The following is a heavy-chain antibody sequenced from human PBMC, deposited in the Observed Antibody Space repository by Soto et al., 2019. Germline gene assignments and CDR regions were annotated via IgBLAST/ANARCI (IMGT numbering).Heavy chain of an antibody. Sequence: EVQLVESGGGLVQPGGSLRLSCTASGFTFSTYWMDWVRQAPGKGLVWVSRINSAGSSTVYADSVKGRFTISRDNGETTLYLQMNNLSAEDTAVYYCAREDERVGEALDMWGQGTMVTVSS. CDR1: GFTFSTYW. J-gene: IGHJ3*02. V-gene: IGHV3-74*01. CDR2: INSAGSST. CDR3: AREDERVGEALDM. D-gene: IGHD3-16*01.